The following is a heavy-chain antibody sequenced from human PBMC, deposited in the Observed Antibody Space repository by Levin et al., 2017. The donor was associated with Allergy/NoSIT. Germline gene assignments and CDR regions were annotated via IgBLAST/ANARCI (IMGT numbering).Heavy chain of an antibody. V-gene: IGHV3-48*01. J-gene: IGHJ4*02. CDR3: VRDHLFAFDY. Sequence: GESLKISCAASGFTFNSYSMNWVRQAPGKGLEWVSYISAGSSTIYYADSVEGRFTISRDSAKNSLYLQMNSLRADDTAIYYCVRDHLFAFDYWGQGTLVTVSS. CDR1: GFTFNSYS. D-gene: IGHD3-10*02. CDR2: ISAGSSTI.